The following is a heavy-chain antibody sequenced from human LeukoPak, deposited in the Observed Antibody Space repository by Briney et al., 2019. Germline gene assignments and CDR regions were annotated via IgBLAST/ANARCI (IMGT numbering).Heavy chain of an antibody. Sequence: PSETLSLTCAVYGGSFSGYYWSWIRQPPGKGLEWIGEINHSGNTNYNPSLKSRVTMSVDTSKNQFSLRLSSVTAADTAVYYCARVAGVEVAPATSYWGQGTLVTVSS. CDR1: GGSFSGYY. D-gene: IGHD2-15*01. CDR2: INHSGNT. V-gene: IGHV4-34*01. CDR3: ARVAGVEVAPATSY. J-gene: IGHJ4*02.